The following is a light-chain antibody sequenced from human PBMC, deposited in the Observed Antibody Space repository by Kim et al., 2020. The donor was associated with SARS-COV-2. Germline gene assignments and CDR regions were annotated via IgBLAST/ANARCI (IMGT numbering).Light chain of an antibody. J-gene: IGLJ3*02. Sequence: QPVLTQSSSASASLGSSVKLTCTLSSGHSSYIIAWHQQQPGKAPRYLMKLEGSGSYNKGSGVPDRFSGSSSGADRYLTIPNLQSEDEADYYCETWDSNVWVFGGGTQLTVL. CDR2: LEGSGSY. CDR3: ETWDSNVWV. V-gene: IGLV4-60*03. CDR1: SGHSSYI.